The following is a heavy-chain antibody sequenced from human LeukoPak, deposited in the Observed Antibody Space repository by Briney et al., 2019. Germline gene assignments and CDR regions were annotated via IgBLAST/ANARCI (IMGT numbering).Heavy chain of an antibody. CDR3: ARGRSMAVLNYFDY. CDR2: IIPILGIA. Sequence: GSSVKVSCKASGGTFSSYAISWVRQAPGQGLEWMGRIIPILGIANYAQKFQGRVTITADKSTSTAYMELSSLRSDDTAVYYCARGRSMAVLNYFDYWGQGTLVTVSS. D-gene: IGHD6-6*01. J-gene: IGHJ4*02. CDR1: GGTFSSYA. V-gene: IGHV1-69*04.